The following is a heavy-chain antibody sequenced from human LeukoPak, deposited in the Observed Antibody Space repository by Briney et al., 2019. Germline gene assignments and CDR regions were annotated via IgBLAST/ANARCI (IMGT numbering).Heavy chain of an antibody. J-gene: IGHJ5*02. Sequence: PSQTLSLTCTVSGGSISSGSYYWSWIRQPAGKGLEWIGRIYTSGSTHYNPSLKSRVTISLDTSKNQFSLRLSSVTAADTAVYYCARQHSGSGSYLNWFDPWGQGTLVTVSS. D-gene: IGHD3-10*01. CDR2: IYTSGST. V-gene: IGHV4-61*02. CDR3: ARQHSGSGSYLNWFDP. CDR1: GGSISSGSYY.